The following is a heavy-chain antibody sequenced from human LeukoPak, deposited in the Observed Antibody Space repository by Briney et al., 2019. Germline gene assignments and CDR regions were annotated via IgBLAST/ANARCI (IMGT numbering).Heavy chain of an antibody. CDR1: GYTFTGFY. V-gene: IGHV1-2*02. J-gene: IGHJ4*02. Sequence: GASVKVSCKASGYTFTGFYMHWVRQAPGQGLEWVGWINPHSGGTNYAQKFQGRVTMTRDTSISTAYMELSRLRSDDTALYYCARSEMADYWGQGTLVTVSS. CDR2: INPHSGGT. D-gene: IGHD1-14*01. CDR3: ARSEMADY.